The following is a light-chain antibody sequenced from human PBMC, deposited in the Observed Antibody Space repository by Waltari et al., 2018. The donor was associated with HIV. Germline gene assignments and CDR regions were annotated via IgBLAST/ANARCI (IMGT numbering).Light chain of an antibody. V-gene: IGLV7-46*01. CDR2: DTS. CDR1: TGAVTSGHY. J-gene: IGLJ3*02. Sequence: QAVVTQEPSLTVSPGGTVTLTCGSSTGAVTSGHYPYWFQQKPGQAPTTRNLDTSNTHAGTPGRFSGFLLGGKAALTLSGAQPEDEAEYYCLLSYSGASWVFGGGTKVTVL. CDR3: LLSYSGASWV.